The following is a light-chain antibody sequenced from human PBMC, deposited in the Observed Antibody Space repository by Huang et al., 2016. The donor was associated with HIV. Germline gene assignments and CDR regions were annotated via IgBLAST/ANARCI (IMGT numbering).Light chain of an antibody. CDR1: QSVSSSY. J-gene: IGKJ2*01. CDR3: QQYGGSPYT. Sequence: EIVLTQSPGTLSLSPGERATLSCRASQSVSSSYLAWYQQKPGQAPRLLIYGASSRATGIPDRFSGSGSGTDFTLTISRLEPEDFAVYYCQQYGGSPYTFGQGTKLGIK. CDR2: GAS. V-gene: IGKV3-20*01.